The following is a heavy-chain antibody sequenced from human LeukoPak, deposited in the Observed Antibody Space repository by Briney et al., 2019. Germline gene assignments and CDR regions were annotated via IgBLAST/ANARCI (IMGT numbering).Heavy chain of an antibody. D-gene: IGHD6-19*01. J-gene: IGHJ4*02. CDR3: ARVDYGSGCDS. CDR1: GFTLSSYS. CDR2: ISSNGDST. Sequence: PGGPLRLSCAASGFTLSSYSMHWVRQAPGKGLEFVSAISSNGDSTYYANSVKGRFTISRDVSKNTLYLQMGSLRPEDMAVYYCARVDYGSGCDSWGQGTQVTVSS. V-gene: IGHV3-64*01.